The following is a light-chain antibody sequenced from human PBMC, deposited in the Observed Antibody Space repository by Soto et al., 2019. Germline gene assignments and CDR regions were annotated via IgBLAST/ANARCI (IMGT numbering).Light chain of an antibody. Sequence: EIVMTQSPAPLSVSPGERATLSRRASQSVNSNLAWYQQKPGQAPRLLIYGPSTRATGVPARFSGSGSGTEFTLTISSLHSEEFAVYYCQQYYDWPITFGQGTRLEIK. CDR3: QQYYDWPIT. CDR2: GPS. CDR1: QSVNSN. V-gene: IGKV3-15*01. J-gene: IGKJ5*01.